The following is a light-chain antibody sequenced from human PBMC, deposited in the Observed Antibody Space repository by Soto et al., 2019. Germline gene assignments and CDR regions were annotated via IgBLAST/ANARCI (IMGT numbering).Light chain of an antibody. J-gene: IGKJ5*01. CDR3: QQYGSSLIT. CDR1: QSVSKTF. V-gene: IGKV3-20*01. CDR2: GAS. Sequence: EIVLTQSPGTLSLSPGERATLSCRASQSVSKTFFAWYQQKPGQAPRLLIYGASSRATGIPDRFSGSGSGTDFTLAISRLEPEDFAVYYCQQYGSSLITFGQGTRLEIK.